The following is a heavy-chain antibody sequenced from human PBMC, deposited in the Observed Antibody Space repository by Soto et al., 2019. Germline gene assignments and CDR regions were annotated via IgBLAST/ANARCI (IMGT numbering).Heavy chain of an antibody. CDR1: GFTFSSYG. D-gene: IGHD1-1*01. CDR2: IWYDGSNK. CDR3: ARDLELERRGYSYYGMDV. Sequence: QVQLVESGGGVVQPGRSLRLSCAASGFTFSSYGMHWVRQAPGKGLEWVAVIWYDGSNKYYADSVKGPFTISRDNSKNTLSLQMNSLRAADTAVYYCARDLELERRGYSYYGMDVWGQGTTVTVSS. V-gene: IGHV3-33*01. J-gene: IGHJ6*02.